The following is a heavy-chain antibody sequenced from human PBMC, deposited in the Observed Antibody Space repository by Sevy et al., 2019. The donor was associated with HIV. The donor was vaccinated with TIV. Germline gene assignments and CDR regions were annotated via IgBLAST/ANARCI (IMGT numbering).Heavy chain of an antibody. J-gene: IGHJ6*02. Sequence: GGSLRLSCAASGFTFSSYAMHWVRQAPGKGLEWVAVISYDGSNKYYADSVKGRFTISRDNSKNTLYLQMKSLRAEDTAVYYCARDEYYYDSSGSVYYYGMDVWGQGTTVTVSS. CDR1: GFTFSSYA. V-gene: IGHV3-30-3*01. CDR2: ISYDGSNK. D-gene: IGHD3-22*01. CDR3: ARDEYYYDSSGSVYYYGMDV.